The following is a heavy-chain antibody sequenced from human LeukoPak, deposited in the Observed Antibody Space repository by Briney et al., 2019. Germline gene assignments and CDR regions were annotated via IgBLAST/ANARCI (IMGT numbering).Heavy chain of an antibody. Sequence: PGGSLRLSCAASGLTFSSYSMNWVRQAPGKGLEWVSYISSSSSTIYYADSVKGRFTISRDNAKNSLYLQMNSLRAEDTAVYYCARVYYGDYGPRFDYWGQGTLVTVSS. J-gene: IGHJ4*02. CDR2: ISSSSSTI. V-gene: IGHV3-48*01. D-gene: IGHD4-17*01. CDR3: ARVYYGDYGPRFDY. CDR1: GLTFSSYS.